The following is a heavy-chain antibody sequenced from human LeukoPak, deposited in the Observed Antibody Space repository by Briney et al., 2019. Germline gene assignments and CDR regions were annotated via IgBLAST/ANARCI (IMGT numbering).Heavy chain of an antibody. Sequence: GGSLRLSCAAPGFTFSSYGMHWVRQAPGKGLEWVAVIWYDGSNKYYADSVKGRFTISRDNSKTPLYLQMNSLRAEDTAVYYCARSHGVRGVIINSLGYWGQGTLVTVSS. V-gene: IGHV3-33*01. CDR1: GFTFSSYG. J-gene: IGHJ4*02. D-gene: IGHD3-10*01. CDR3: ARSHGVRGVIINSLGY. CDR2: IWYDGSNK.